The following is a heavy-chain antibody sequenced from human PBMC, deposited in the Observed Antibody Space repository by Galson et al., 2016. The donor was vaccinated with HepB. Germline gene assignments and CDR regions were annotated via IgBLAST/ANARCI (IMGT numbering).Heavy chain of an antibody. CDR1: GFTFSRHD. V-gene: IGHV3-13*04. Sequence: SLRLSCAASGFTFSRHDMHWVRQTIGKGPEWVSAIGTRGDRYYAGSVEGRFAISRENARDSLYLQMNSLRAGDTAVYYCARELPDASSYGWYFDLWGRGTLVTVSS. D-gene: IGHD3-10*01. CDR2: IGTRGDR. J-gene: IGHJ2*01. CDR3: ARELPDASSYGWYFDL.